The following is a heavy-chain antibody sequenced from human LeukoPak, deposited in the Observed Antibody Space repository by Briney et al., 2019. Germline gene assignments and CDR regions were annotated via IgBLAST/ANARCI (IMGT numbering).Heavy chain of an antibody. V-gene: IGHV4-59*01. CDR1: GGFISSYY. D-gene: IGHD1-1*01. J-gene: IGHJ6*02. CDR3: ARDKALDGMDV. Sequence: SETLSLTCTVSGGFISSYYWSWIRQPPGKGLEWIGYIYYSGSTNYNPSLKSRVTISVDTSKNQFSLKLSSVTAADTAVYYCARDKALDGMDVWGQGTTVTVSS. CDR2: IYYSGST.